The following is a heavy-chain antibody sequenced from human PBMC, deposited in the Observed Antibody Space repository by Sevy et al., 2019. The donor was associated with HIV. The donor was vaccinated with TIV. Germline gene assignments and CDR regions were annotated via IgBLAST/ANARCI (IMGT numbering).Heavy chain of an antibody. V-gene: IGHV1-18*04. CDR1: GYTFTSYG. CDR2: ISAYNGNT. CDR3: ARDRPGDYDFWSGYLNDFDY. J-gene: IGHJ4*02. D-gene: IGHD3-3*01. Sequence: ASVKVSCKASGYTFTSYGISWVRQAPGQGLEWMGWISAYNGNTNYAQKLQGRVTMTTDTSTSTAYMELGSLRSDDTAVYYCARDRPGDYDFWSGYLNDFDYWGQGTLVTVSS.